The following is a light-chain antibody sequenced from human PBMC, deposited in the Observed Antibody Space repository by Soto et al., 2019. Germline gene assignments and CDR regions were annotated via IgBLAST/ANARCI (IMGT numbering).Light chain of an antibody. Sequence: QSVLTQPPSASGSPGQSVTISCTGTSSDVGGYNYVSWYQQHPGKAPKLMIYEVSKRPSGVPDRFSGSKSGNTASLTVSGLQAEDEADYYCSSYVGTYNFDVLFGGGTKLTVL. CDR1: SSDVGGYNY. J-gene: IGLJ2*01. V-gene: IGLV2-8*01. CDR3: SSYVGTYNFDVL. CDR2: EVS.